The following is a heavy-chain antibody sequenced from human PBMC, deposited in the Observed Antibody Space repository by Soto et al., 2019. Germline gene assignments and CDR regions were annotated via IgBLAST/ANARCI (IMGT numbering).Heavy chain of an antibody. J-gene: IGHJ4*02. CDR3: AKGPQSIVGARVPYFDY. D-gene: IGHD1-26*01. Sequence: QPGGSLRLSCAASGFTFSSYAMSWVRQAPGKGLEWVSAISGSGGSTYYADSVKGRFTISRDNSKNTLYLQMNSLRAEDTAVYYCAKGPQSIVGARVPYFDYWGQGTLVTVSS. CDR1: GFTFSSYA. CDR2: ISGSGGST. V-gene: IGHV3-23*01.